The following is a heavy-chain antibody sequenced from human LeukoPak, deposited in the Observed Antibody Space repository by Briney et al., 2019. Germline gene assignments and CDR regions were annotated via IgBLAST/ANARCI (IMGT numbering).Heavy chain of an antibody. CDR3: AIGGYSGYAYDY. CDR2: IIPILGIA. D-gene: IGHD5-12*01. J-gene: IGHJ4*02. Sequence: ASVKVSCKASGGTFSSYAISWVRQAPGQGLEWMGRIIPILGIANYAQKFQGRVTITADKSTSTAYMELSSLRSEDTAVYYCAIGGYSGYAYDYWGQGTLVTVSS. CDR1: GGTFSSYA. V-gene: IGHV1-69*04.